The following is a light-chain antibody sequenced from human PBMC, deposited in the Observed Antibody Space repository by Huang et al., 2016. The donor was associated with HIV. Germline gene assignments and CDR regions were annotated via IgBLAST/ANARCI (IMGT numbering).Light chain of an antibody. CDR2: GAS. V-gene: IGKV3-20*01. Sequence: EIVLTQSPGTLSLSPGETATFSCRASQSLRDTYIAWYQQRPGQAPRLLIYGASSRATGIPDRFSGSGSGTDFTLTINRLEPQDFAVYFCLQYDRSPLTFGGRTKVEL. CDR1: QSLRDTY. J-gene: IGKJ4*01. CDR3: LQYDRSPLT.